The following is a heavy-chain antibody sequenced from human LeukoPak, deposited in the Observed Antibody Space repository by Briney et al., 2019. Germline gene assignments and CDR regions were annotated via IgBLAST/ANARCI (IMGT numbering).Heavy chain of an antibody. CDR1: GGSISSYY. J-gene: IGHJ6*02. D-gene: IGHD7-27*01. V-gene: IGHV4-59*01. Sequence: SETLSLTCTVSGGSISSYYWSWIRQPPGKGLEWIGYIYYSGSTNYNPSLKSRVTISVDTSKNQFSLKLSSVTAADTAVYYCARATGDRQTCGMDVWGQGTTVTVSS. CDR2: IYYSGST. CDR3: ARATGDRQTCGMDV.